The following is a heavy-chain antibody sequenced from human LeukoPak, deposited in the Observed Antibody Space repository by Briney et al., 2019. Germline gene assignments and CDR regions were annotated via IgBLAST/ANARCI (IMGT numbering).Heavy chain of an antibody. V-gene: IGHV3-7*05. CDR3: ARDRTYFDLLTGYSGVAFDI. J-gene: IGHJ3*02. CDR2: IKQDGSEK. CDR1: GFTFSGYS. Sequence: GGSLRLSCAASGFTFSGYSMSWVRQAPGKGLEWVANIKQDGSEKYSVDSLKGRFTISRDNAKNSLYLQLNSLRAEDTAVYFCARDRTYFDLLTGYSGVAFDIWGQGTMVTVSS. D-gene: IGHD3-9*01.